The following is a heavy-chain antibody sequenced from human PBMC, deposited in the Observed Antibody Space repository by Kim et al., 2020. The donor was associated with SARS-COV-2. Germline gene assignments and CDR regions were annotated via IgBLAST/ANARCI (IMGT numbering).Heavy chain of an antibody. CDR2: SP. CDR3: AKRPGGSSPY. Sequence: SPSHAGSVKGRFNISRDNSKNTLYLQMNSLRAEDTAVYYCAKRPGGSSPYWGQGTLVTVSS. J-gene: IGHJ4*02. V-gene: IGHV3-23*01. D-gene: IGHD2-15*01.